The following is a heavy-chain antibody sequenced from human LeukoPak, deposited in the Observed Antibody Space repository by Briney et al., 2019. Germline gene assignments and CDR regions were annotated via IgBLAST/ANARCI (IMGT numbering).Heavy chain of an antibody. V-gene: IGHV3-15*01. Sequence: GGSLRLSCAASGFTFTDAWLGWARQAPGRGLEWVARVKSKARGGTIDYAAPVKGRFTIAGDDSKDTVDLQMNSLKTEDTAVYYCTTDHFNWGRGTLVTVSS. J-gene: IGHJ4*02. CDR3: TTDHFN. CDR2: VKSKARGGTI. CDR1: GFTFTDAW.